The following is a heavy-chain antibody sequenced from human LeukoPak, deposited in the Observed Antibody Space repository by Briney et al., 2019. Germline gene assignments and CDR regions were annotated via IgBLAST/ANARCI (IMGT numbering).Heavy chain of an antibody. D-gene: IGHD6-13*01. CDR3: ARLPVAAAGTDYYGMDV. V-gene: IGHV3-33*01. Sequence: GGSLRLSCAASGFTFSSYGMHWVRQAPGKGLEWVADIWYDGSKKYYADSVKGRFTISRDNSKNTLYLQMNSLRAEDTAVYYCARLPVAAAGTDYYGMDVWGQGTTVTVSS. J-gene: IGHJ6*02. CDR1: GFTFSSYG. CDR2: IWYDGSKK.